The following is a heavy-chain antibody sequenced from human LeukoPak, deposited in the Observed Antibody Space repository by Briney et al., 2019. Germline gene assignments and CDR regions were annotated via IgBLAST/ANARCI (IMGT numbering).Heavy chain of an antibody. D-gene: IGHD3-22*01. V-gene: IGHV3-49*03. Sequence: GGSLRLSCTASGFSFGDYAMSWFRQAPGKGLEWIGFIRSKAYGGTTEYAASVKGRFTISRDDSKSIAYLQMSSLKTEYTAVYYCSRRLHYYDSSGYYYLTYFDCWGQGTLVTVSS. CDR1: GFSFGDYA. CDR2: IRSKAYGGTT. CDR3: SRRLHYYDSSGYYYLTYFDC. J-gene: IGHJ4*02.